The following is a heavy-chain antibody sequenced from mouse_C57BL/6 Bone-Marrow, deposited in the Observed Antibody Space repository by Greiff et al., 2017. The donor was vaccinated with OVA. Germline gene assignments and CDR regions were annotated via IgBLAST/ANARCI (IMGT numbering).Heavy chain of an antibody. D-gene: IGHD3-2*02. CDR3: ARGTAQAKDYAMDY. CDR2: ILPGSGST. J-gene: IGHJ4*01. Sequence: VQLQQSGAELMKPGASVKLSCKATGYTFTGYWIEWVKQRPGHGLEWIGEILPGSGSTTYNEKFKGKATFTADTSSNTAYMQLSSLTTEDSAIYYCARGTAQAKDYAMDYWGQGTSVTVSS. V-gene: IGHV1-9*01. CDR1: GYTFTGYW.